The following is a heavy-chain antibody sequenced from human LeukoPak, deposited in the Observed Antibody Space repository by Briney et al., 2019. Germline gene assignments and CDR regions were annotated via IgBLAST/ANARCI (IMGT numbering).Heavy chain of an antibody. V-gene: IGHV1-18*01. J-gene: IGHJ5*02. CDR1: GYTFTSYG. CDR2: ISAYNGNT. CDR3: ARDRTLHPWFDP. D-gene: IGHD3-16*01. Sequence: GASVKVSCKASGYTFTSYGISWVRQAPGQGLEWMGWISAYNGNTNYAQKFQGRVTITADKSTSTAYMELSSLRSEDTAVYYCARDRTLHPWFDPWGQGTLVTVSS.